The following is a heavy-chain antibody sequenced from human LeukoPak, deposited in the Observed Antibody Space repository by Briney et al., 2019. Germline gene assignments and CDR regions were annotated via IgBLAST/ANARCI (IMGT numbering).Heavy chain of an antibody. V-gene: IGHV4-39*01. CDR3: ASHTNANYRYYFDY. D-gene: IGHD5-24*01. J-gene: IGHJ4*02. CDR2: IYYGGNT. CDR1: GGSISSSRYY. Sequence: SETLSLTCTVSGGSISSSRYYWGWIRQPPGKGLECIGSIYYGGNTWYSPSLKSRVTISVDTSKNQFSLKLTSVTAADTAVYYCASHTNANYRYYFDYWGQGTLVTVSS.